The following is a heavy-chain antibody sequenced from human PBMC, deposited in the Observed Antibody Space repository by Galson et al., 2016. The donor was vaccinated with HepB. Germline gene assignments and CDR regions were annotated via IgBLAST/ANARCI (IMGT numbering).Heavy chain of an antibody. V-gene: IGHV3-23*01. CDR3: AKSQFALPDSGWFNAFDI. D-gene: IGHD6-19*01. Sequence: SLRLFCAASGFTFNTYAMTWVRQAPGKGLEWVSSISSSDGRTRYADSVRGRFTISTDNSKTTLYVQMNSLRVDDSAIYYCAKSQFALPDSGWFNAFDIWGQGTMVTVSS. CDR2: ISSSDGRT. CDR1: GFTFNTYA. J-gene: IGHJ3*02.